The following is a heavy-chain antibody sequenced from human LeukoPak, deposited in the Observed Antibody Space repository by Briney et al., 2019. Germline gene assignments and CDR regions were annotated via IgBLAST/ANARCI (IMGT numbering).Heavy chain of an antibody. CDR1: GYSISSGYY. CDR2: IYHSGST. V-gene: IGHV4-38-2*01. CDR3: ASGGGITMVRGVINN. D-gene: IGHD3-10*01. Sequence: SETLSLTCAVSGYSISSGYYWGWIRQPPGXXXXXXXSIYHSGSTYYNPSLKSRVTISVDTSKNQFSLKLSSVTAADTAVYYCASGGGITMVRGVINNWGQGTLVTVSS. J-gene: IGHJ4*02.